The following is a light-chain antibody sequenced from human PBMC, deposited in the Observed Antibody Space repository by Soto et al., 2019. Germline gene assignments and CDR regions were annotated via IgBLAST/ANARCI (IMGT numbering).Light chain of an antibody. CDR2: GTS. CDR3: QQYGSPSYT. Sequence: EIVLTQSPGTLSLSPGERATLSCRASQSVSRYYLGWYQQKPGQAPRLLIYGTSSRASGIPDRFSGSGSGTDFTLTISRLEPEDFAVYYCQQYGSPSYTFGQGTKLEIK. V-gene: IGKV3-20*01. CDR1: QSVSRYY. J-gene: IGKJ2*01.